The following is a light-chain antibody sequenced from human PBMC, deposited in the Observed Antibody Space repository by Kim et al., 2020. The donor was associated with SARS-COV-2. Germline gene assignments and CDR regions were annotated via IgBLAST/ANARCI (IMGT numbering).Light chain of an antibody. CDR2: GKN. CDR3: NSRDSSGNHWV. V-gene: IGLV3-19*01. Sequence: LGHTVRITCQGDSLRSYYANWYQQRPGQAPVLVIYGKNNRPSGIPDRFSGSSSGNTASLTITGAQAEDEADYYCNSRDSSGNHWVFGGGTQLTVL. J-gene: IGLJ3*02. CDR1: SLRSYY.